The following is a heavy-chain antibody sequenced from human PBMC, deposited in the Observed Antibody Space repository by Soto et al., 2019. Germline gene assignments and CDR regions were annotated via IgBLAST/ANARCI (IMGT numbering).Heavy chain of an antibody. D-gene: IGHD3-10*01. CDR3: ARGRGERHYYYYYYMDV. Sequence: GGSLRLSCAASGFTFSSYGMHWVRQAPGKGLEWVAVIWYDGSNKYYADSVKGRFTISRDNSKNTLYLQMNSLRAEDTAVYYCARGRGERHYYYYYYMDVWGKGTTVTVSS. CDR1: GFTFSSYG. J-gene: IGHJ6*03. V-gene: IGHV3-33*01. CDR2: IWYDGSNK.